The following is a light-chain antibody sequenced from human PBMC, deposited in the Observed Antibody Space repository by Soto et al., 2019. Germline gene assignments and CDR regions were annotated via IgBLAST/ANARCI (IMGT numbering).Light chain of an antibody. V-gene: IGKV3-15*01. J-gene: IGKJ4*01. CDR1: QSVSSN. Sequence: EIVMTQSPATLSVSPGERATLSCRASQSVSSNLAWYQQKPGQAPRLLIYGASTRATGIPARFSGSGSGTEFTLTISSLQSEDFADYYCQQYNNWPLFGGGTKVDIK. CDR3: QQYNNWPL. CDR2: GAS.